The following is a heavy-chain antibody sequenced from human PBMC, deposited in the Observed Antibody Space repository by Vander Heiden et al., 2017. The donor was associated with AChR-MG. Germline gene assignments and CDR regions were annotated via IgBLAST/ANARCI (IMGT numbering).Heavy chain of an antibody. Sequence: AQPVQSGAEVTKPGPSVKVSCKASGGTFSSSAIGWVRQAPGQGLEWMEGIIPIFGTANYAQKFQGRVTITADKSTGTAYMELSRLRSEDTAVYYCARSRGGYYVSWYYYYGMDVWGQGTTVTVSS. CDR1: GGTFSSSA. CDR2: IIPIFGTA. J-gene: IGHJ6*02. CDR3: ARSRGGYYVSWYYYYGMDV. D-gene: IGHD3-22*01. V-gene: IGHV1-69*06.